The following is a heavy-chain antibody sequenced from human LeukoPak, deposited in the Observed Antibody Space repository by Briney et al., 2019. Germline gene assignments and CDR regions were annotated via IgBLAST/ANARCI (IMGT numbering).Heavy chain of an antibody. V-gene: IGHV3-48*03. D-gene: IGHD3-10*02. Sequence: PGGSLRLSCAASGFTFSWYEMNWVGQAPGKWLEWVSYISSSGSTIYYADSVKGRFTISRDNAKNSLYLQMNSLRAEDTAVYYCAELGITMIGGVWGKGTTVTISS. CDR3: AELGITMIGGV. J-gene: IGHJ6*04. CDR1: GFTFSWYE. CDR2: ISSSGSTI.